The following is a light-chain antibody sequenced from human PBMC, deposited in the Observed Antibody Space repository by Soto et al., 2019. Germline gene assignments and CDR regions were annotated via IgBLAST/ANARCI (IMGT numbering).Light chain of an antibody. V-gene: IGLV3-27*01. CDR2: KDN. CDR1: LLTKKY. Sequence: SYELTQPSSVSVSPGQTARIPCSGDLLTKKYTRWFRQKPGQAPVLLIYKDNERPSGIPERFSGSSSGTTVTLTISGAQVDDEGDYYCYSAPDNSLGVFGGGTKLTVL. CDR3: YSAPDNSLGV. J-gene: IGLJ3*02.